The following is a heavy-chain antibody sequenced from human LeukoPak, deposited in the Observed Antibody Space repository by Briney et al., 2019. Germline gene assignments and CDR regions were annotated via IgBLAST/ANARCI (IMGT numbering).Heavy chain of an antibody. CDR1: GFTVSSNY. D-gene: IGHD1-1*01. CDR2: ICSGGSI. CDR3: ARVFNFGDYVDY. V-gene: IGHV3-53*01. J-gene: IGHJ4*02. Sequence: GGSLRLSCAASGFTVSSNYMTWVRQAPGKGLEWVSVICSGGSIYYADSVKGRFTISRDNSKNTLYLQMNSLRAEDTAVYYCARVFNFGDYVDYWGQGTLVTVSS.